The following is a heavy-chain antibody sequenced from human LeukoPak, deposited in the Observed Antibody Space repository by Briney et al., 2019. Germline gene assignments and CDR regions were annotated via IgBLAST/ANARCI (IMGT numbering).Heavy chain of an antibody. D-gene: IGHD3/OR15-3a*01. J-gene: IGHJ4*02. CDR1: GFTFSSYA. V-gene: IGHV3-23*01. CDR3: AKDWTGGRTYYFDY. Sequence: QSGGSLRLSCAASGFTFSSYAMSWVRQAPGKGLEWVSAISGSGGSTYYADSVKGRFTISRDNSKNTLYLQMNSLRAEDTAVYYCAKDWTGGRTYYFDYWGQGTLVTVSS. CDR2: ISGSGGST.